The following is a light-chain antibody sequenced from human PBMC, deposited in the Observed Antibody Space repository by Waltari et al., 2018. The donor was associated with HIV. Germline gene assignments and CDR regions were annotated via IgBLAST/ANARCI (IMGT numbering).Light chain of an antibody. CDR3: QSYDSSLSGWV. CDR1: SSNLGATYD. J-gene: IGLJ3*02. Sequence: QSVLPQPPSVSGAPGPRVTISCTGSSSNLGATYDVPWYQQLPGTAPKLPLFGNSNRPSGVPDRCSGSKSGTSASLAITGLQAEDEADYYCQSYDSSLSGWVFGGGTKLTVL. CDR2: GNS. V-gene: IGLV1-40*01.